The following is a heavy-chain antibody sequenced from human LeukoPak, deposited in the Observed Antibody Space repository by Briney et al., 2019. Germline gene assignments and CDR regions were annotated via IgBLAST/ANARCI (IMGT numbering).Heavy chain of an antibody. CDR3: ARDRFLNWNDAYYYYYMDV. V-gene: IGHV4-39*07. CDR2: IYYSGST. CDR1: GGSISSSSYY. Sequence: SETLSLTCTVSGGSISSSSYYWGWIRQPPGKGLEWIGSIYYSGSTYYNPSLKSRVTISVDTSKNQFSLKLSSVTAADTAVYYCARDRFLNWNDAYYYYYMDVWGKGTTVTVSS. D-gene: IGHD1-1*01. J-gene: IGHJ6*03.